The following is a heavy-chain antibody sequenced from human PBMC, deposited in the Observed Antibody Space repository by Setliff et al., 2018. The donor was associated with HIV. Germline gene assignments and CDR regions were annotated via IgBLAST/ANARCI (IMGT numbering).Heavy chain of an antibody. D-gene: IGHD3-3*01. CDR2: INHSGGT. J-gene: IGHJ6*03. V-gene: IGHV4-34*01. Sequence: PSETLSLTCAVSGGTFSLHHYTWIRQSPLRGLEWIGEINHSGGTRYNPSLESRVTMSLDSSRKQFSLRLISVTAADTAVYYCARGSRQLTIFGVVFKTNYYFMDVWGKGTAVTVSS. CDR3: ARGSRQLTIFGVVFKTNYYFMDV. CDR1: GGTFSLHH.